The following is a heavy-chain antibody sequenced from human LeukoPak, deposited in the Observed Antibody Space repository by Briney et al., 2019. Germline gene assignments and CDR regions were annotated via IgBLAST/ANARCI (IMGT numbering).Heavy chain of an antibody. V-gene: IGHV1-69*04. CDR1: GGTFSSYA. Sequence: ASVKVSCKASGGTFSSYAISWVRQAPGQGLEWMGRIIPILGIANYAQKFQGRVTITADESTSTAYMELSSLRSEDTAVYYCAGGTPKGPNTDYWGQGTLVTVSS. D-gene: IGHD2-2*01. CDR2: IIPILGIA. CDR3: AGGTPKGPNTDY. J-gene: IGHJ4*02.